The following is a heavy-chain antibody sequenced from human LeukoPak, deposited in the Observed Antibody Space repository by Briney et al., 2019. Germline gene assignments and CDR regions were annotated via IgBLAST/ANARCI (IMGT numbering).Heavy chain of an antibody. V-gene: IGHV3-21*01. J-gene: IGHJ6*02. D-gene: IGHD5-12*01. CDR2: ISSSSSYI. Sequence: GALRLSCAASGFTFSSYSMNWVRQAPGKGLEWVSSISSSSSYIYYADSVKGRFTISRDNAKNSLYLQMNSLRAEDTAVYYCARVRGEGYSGYGRDAMDVWGQGTTVTVSS. CDR1: GFTFSSYS. CDR3: ARVRGEGYSGYGRDAMDV.